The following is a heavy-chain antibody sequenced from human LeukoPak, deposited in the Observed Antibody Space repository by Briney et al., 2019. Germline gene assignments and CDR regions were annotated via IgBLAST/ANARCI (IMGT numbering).Heavy chain of an antibody. CDR2: ISNSGSII. Sequence: GGPLRLSCAASGITFSSYEMNWVRQAPGKGLEGVSIISNSGSIIYSEDSVKGRFTISRDNAKNSLYLHMNSRRAEDTAVYYCARSGYYYYVLDVWGQGTTVTVSS. CDR3: ARSGYYYYVLDV. J-gene: IGHJ6*02. CDR1: GITFSSYE. V-gene: IGHV3-48*03.